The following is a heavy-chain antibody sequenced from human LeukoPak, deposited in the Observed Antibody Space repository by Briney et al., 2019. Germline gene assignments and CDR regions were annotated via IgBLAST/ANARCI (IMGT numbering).Heavy chain of an antibody. J-gene: IGHJ5*02. CDR3: ARAGGVGGFDP. Sequence: PSETLSLTCTVSGGSISSYYWSWIRQPPGKGLEWIGYIYYSGSTNYNPSLKSRVTISVDTSKNQFSLKLSSVTAADTAVYYCARAGGVGGFDPWGQGTLVTVSS. CDR1: GGSISSYY. CDR2: IYYSGST. V-gene: IGHV4-59*01. D-gene: IGHD3-16*01.